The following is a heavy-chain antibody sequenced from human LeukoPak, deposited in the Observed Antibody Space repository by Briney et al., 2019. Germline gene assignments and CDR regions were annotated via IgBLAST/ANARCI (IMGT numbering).Heavy chain of an antibody. V-gene: IGHV4-30-2*01. Sequence: PSETLSLTCVVSGDSISSGGYSWSWIRQTPGKGLEWIGEINHSGSTNYNPSLKSRVTISVDTSKNQFSLKLSSVTAADTAVYYCARDLSGSRDDYNSVGYWGQGTLVTVSS. CDR3: ARDLSGSRDDYNSVGY. J-gene: IGHJ4*02. D-gene: IGHD5-24*01. CDR2: INHSGST. CDR1: GDSISSGGYS.